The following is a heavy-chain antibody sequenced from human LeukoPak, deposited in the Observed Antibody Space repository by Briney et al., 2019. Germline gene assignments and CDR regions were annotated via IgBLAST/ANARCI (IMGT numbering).Heavy chain of an antibody. CDR1: GYTLTEIS. V-gene: IGHV1-24*01. CDR2: FDPEDGER. CDR3: ARGGYNFYGMDV. Sequence: ASVKDSCKVSGYTLTEISMHWVRQAPGKGLEWMGGFDPEDGERIYAQKFQGRVTMTEDTSTDTAYMELSSLGSEDTAIYYCARGGYNFYGMDVWGPGTTVTVSS. J-gene: IGHJ6*02.